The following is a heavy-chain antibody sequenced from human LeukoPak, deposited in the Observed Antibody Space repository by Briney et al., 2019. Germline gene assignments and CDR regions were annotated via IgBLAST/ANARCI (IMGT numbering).Heavy chain of an antibody. J-gene: IGHJ4*02. D-gene: IGHD7-27*01. Sequence: SETLSLTCTVSGGSTSSYYWSWIRQPPGKGLEWIGYIYTSGSTNYNPSLKSRVTISVDTSKNQFSLKLSSVTAADTAVYYCARQRWGYLDYWGQGTLVTVSS. CDR2: IYTSGST. V-gene: IGHV4-4*09. CDR1: GGSTSSYY. CDR3: ARQRWGYLDY.